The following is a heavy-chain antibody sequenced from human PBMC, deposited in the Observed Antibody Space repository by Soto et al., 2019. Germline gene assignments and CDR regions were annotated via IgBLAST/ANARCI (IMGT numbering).Heavy chain of an antibody. J-gene: IGHJ6*02. D-gene: IGHD1-26*01. Sequence: SETLSLTCAVYGGSFSGYYWSWIRQPPGKGLEWIGEINHSGSTNYNPSLKSRVTISVDTSKNQFSLKLSSVTAADTAVYYCARSRYNGVAYYYYYGMDVWGQGTTVTVSS. V-gene: IGHV4-34*01. CDR2: INHSGST. CDR3: ARSRYNGVAYYYYYGMDV. CDR1: GGSFSGYY.